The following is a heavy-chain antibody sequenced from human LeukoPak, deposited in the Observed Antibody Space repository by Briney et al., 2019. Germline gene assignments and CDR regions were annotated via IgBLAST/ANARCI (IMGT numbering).Heavy chain of an antibody. CDR1: SGSIGSSSNY. CDR3: ARASFNVVFGNWFDP. Sequence: SETLSLTCTVSSGSIGSSSNYWGWIRKAPGKGLEWIGNVYYSGSTFYNPSLKSRVTIHVDPSKNQFSLKLRSVTAADTAIYYCARASFNVVFGNWFDPWGQGTLVTVSS. D-gene: IGHD2-8*01. CDR2: VYYSGST. J-gene: IGHJ5*02. V-gene: IGHV4-39*01.